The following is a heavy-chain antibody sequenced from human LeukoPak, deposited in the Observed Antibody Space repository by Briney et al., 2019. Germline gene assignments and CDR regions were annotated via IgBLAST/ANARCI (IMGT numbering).Heavy chain of an antibody. CDR2: ISGSGSNE. V-gene: IGHV3-23*01. D-gene: IGHD2-2*01. CDR1: GFIFYNYA. Sequence: GGSLRLSCAASGFIFYNYAMSWVRQAPGKGLVWVSSISGSGSNEFYVDSVKGRFNISRDTPKNTLYLQMNSLRVDDTGIYFCAIFPIVTVPAAKQDLDFWGQGTLVTVSS. J-gene: IGHJ1*01. CDR3: AIFPIVTVPAAKQDLDF.